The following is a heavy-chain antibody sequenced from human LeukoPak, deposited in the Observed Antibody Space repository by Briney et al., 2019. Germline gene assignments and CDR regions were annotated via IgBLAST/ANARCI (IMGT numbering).Heavy chain of an antibody. CDR1: GGSFSGYY. CDR3: ARGGRGQRLVRGIDY. J-gene: IGHJ4*02. Sequence: PSETLSLTCAVYGGSFSGYYWSWIRQPPGKGLEWIGEINHSGSTNYNPSLKSRVTISVDTSKNQFSLKLSSVTAADTAVYYCARGGRGQRLVRGIDYWGQGTLVTVSS. CDR2: INHSGST. V-gene: IGHV4-34*01. D-gene: IGHD6-13*01.